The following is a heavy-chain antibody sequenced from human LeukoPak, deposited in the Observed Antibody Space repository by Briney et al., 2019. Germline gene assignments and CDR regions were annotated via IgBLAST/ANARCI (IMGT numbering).Heavy chain of an antibody. CDR1: GYTFTSYY. CDR3: ARDGCSGGSCGALAY. D-gene: IGHD2-15*01. V-gene: IGHV1-46*01. Sequence: EASVKVSCKASGYTFTSYYMHWVRQDPGQGLEWMGIINPSGGSTSYAQKFQGRVTMTRDTSTSTVYMELSSLRSEDTAVYYCARDGCSGGSCGALAYWGQGTLVTVSS. J-gene: IGHJ4*02. CDR2: INPSGGST.